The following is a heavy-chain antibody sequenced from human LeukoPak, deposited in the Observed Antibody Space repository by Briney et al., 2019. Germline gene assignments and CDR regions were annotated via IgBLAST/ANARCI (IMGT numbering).Heavy chain of an antibody. D-gene: IGHD5-12*01. CDR1: GFTFSTYS. Sequence: GGPLRLSCAASGFTFSTYSMNWVRQAPGKGLEWISYITSSSSAIYYTDSVKGRFTVSRDNAKNSLYLQMNSLRAEDTAVYYCARDNRGYDHWGQGTLVTVSS. CDR3: ARDNRGYDH. V-gene: IGHV3-48*04. CDR2: ITSSSSAI. J-gene: IGHJ5*02.